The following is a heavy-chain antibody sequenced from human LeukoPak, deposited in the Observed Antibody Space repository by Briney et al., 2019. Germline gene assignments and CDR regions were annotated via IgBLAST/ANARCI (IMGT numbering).Heavy chain of an antibody. CDR3: AREKGRVRYFDWLLYSDAHPDAFDI. CDR1: GGSISSGSYY. Sequence: SETLSLTCTVSGGSISSGSYYWSWIRQPAGKGLEWIGRIYTSGSTNYNPSLKSRVTISVDTSKNQFSLKLSSVTAADTAVYYCAREKGRVRYFDWLLYSDAHPDAFDIWGQGTMVTVSS. D-gene: IGHD3-9*01. CDR2: IYTSGST. J-gene: IGHJ3*02. V-gene: IGHV4-61*02.